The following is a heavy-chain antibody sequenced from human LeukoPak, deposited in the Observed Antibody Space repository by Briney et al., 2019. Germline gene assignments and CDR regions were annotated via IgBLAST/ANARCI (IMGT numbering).Heavy chain of an antibody. CDR1: GNYW. CDR2: INSDGSWT. J-gene: IGHJ4*02. Sequence: GGSLRLSCAASGNYWMHWVRQAPGKGLVWVSHINSDGSWTNYADSVKGRFTISKDNAKNTVYLQMNSLRAEDTAVYYCVSFYETYWGRGTLVTVSS. D-gene: IGHD2/OR15-2a*01. V-gene: IGHV3-74*01. CDR3: VSFYETY.